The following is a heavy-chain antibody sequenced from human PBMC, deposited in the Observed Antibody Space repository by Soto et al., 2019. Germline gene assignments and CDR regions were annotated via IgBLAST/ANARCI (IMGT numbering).Heavy chain of an antibody. J-gene: IGHJ3*02. CDR3: ARCYDPTIWFGELSSAFDI. CDR1: GFTFSSYW. D-gene: IGHD3-10*01. CDR2: IKEDGSEK. Sequence: GGSLRLSCAASGFTFSSYWMSWVRQAPGKGLEWVANIKEDGSEKYYVDSVKGRFTISRDNAKNSLYLQMNSLRAEDTAVYYCARCYDPTIWFGELSSAFDIWGQGTLVTVSS. V-gene: IGHV3-7*01.